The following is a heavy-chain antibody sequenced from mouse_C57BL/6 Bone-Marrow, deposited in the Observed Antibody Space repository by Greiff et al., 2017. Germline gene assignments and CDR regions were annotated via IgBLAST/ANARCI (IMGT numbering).Heavy chain of an antibody. CDR1: GYTFTDYT. V-gene: IGHV1-22*01. D-gene: IGHD1-1*01. Sequence: VQLQQSGPELVKPGASVKMSCKASGYTFTDYTMHWVKQSHGKSLEWIGYINPNNGGTSYNQKFKGKATLTVNKSSSTAYMELRSLTSEDSAVYYCAREIYYYGSSYGNYFDYWGQGTTLTVSS. CDR2: INPNNGGT. CDR3: AREIYYYGSSYGNYFDY. J-gene: IGHJ2*01.